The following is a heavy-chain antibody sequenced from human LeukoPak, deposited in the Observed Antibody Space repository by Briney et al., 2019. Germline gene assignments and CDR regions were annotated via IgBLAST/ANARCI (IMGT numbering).Heavy chain of an antibody. CDR3: AKDSDIFNY. J-gene: IGHJ4*02. D-gene: IGHD2-21*02. CDR2: IGGSGGST. V-gene: IGHV3-23*01. Sequence: GGSLRLSCAASGFTFNSYAMTWVRQAPGKGLEWVSGIGGSGGSTYYADSVKGRFSISRDNSKNTLYLQMNSLRAEDAAVYFCAKDSDIFNYWGQGTLVTVSS. CDR1: GFTFNSYA.